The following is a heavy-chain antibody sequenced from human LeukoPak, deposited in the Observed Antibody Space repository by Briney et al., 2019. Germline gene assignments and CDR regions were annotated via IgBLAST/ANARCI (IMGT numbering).Heavy chain of an antibody. CDR1: GFTVSSNY. CDR3: ATYSSGWPPGAFDI. J-gene: IGHJ3*02. CDR2: IYSGGST. V-gene: IGHV3-53*01. Sequence: GGSLRLSCAASGFTVSSNYMSWFRQAPGKGLEWVSVIYSGGSTYYADSVKGRFTISRDNSKNTLYLQMNSLRAEDTAVYYCATYSSGWPPGAFDIWGQGTMVTVSS. D-gene: IGHD6-19*01.